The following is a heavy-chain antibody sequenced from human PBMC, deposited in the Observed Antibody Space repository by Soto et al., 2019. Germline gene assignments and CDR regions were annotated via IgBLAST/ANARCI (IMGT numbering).Heavy chain of an antibody. J-gene: IGHJ5*02. V-gene: IGHV1-18*01. Sequence: ASVKVSCKASGYTFTSYGISWVRQAPGQGLEWMGWISAYNGNTNYAQKLQGRVTMTTDTSTSTAYMELRSLRSDDTAVYYCARGAPRQIVVVPAVPNWFDPWGQGTLVTVSS. D-gene: IGHD2-2*01. CDR2: ISAYNGNT. CDR1: GYTFTSYG. CDR3: ARGAPRQIVVVPAVPNWFDP.